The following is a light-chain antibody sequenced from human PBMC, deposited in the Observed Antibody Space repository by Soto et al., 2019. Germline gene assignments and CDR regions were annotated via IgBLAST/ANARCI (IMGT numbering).Light chain of an antibody. CDR1: QGIGND. CDR2: AAS. CDR3: QQYENLPPT. J-gene: IGKJ5*01. V-gene: IGKV1-6*01. Sequence: AIQMTQSPPSMATSXGHRVTITXXSGQGIGNDLAWFQQRPGKAPKLLIYAASGLQSGVPSRFSGSGSGTDFTLTISSLQPEDIATYYCQQYENLPPTFGQGTRLENK.